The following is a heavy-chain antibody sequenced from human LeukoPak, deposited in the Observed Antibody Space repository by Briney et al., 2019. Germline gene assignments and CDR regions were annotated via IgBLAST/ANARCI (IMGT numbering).Heavy chain of an antibody. Sequence: GGPLRLSCAASGFTFSSYSMNWVRQAPGKGLEWISYIGISSGNTKYADSVKGRFTISGDKAKNSVYLQMNSLRVEDTAVYYCARDYRYAFDNWGQGTLVSVSS. D-gene: IGHD1-1*01. V-gene: IGHV3-48*01. J-gene: IGHJ4*02. CDR3: ARDYRYAFDN. CDR2: IGISSGNT. CDR1: GFTFSSYS.